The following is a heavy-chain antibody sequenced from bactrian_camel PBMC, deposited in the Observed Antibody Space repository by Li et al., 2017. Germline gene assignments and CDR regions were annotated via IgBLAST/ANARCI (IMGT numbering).Heavy chain of an antibody. CDR1: GFTFSSFD. V-gene: IGHV3S40*01. D-gene: IGHD2*01. CDR3: AADSPYRRDGPGSCPPNLWYTAPGRFGY. Sequence: QLVESGGGLVQPGGSLRLSCEGSGFTFSSFDVMWVRQAPGKGLEWVSGITSGGGNTYYADSVKGRFTLSRGNAKNTVYLEMNSLRPEDTAGYYCAADSPYRRDGPGSCPPNLWYTAPGRFGYWGRGTQVTVS. J-gene: IGHJ6*01. CDR2: ITSGGGNT.